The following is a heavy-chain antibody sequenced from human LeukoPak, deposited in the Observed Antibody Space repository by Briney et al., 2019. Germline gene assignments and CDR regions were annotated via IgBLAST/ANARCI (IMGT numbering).Heavy chain of an antibody. J-gene: IGHJ4*02. CDR1: GFTFSSYW. D-gene: IGHD2-2*01. CDR3: ARDVIVVVPAVDGEGWYFDY. V-gene: IGHV3-7*01. CDR2: IKQDGSEK. Sequence: GGSLRLSCAASGFTFSSYWMSWVRQAPGKGLEWVTNIKQDGSEKYYADSVKGRFTISRDNAKNSLYLQMNSLRAEDTAVYYCARDVIVVVPAVDGEGWYFDYWGQGTLVTVSS.